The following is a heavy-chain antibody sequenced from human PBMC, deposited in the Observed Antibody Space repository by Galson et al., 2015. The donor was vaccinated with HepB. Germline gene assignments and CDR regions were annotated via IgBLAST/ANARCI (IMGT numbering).Heavy chain of an antibody. Sequence: SVKVSCKASGGTFSSYAISWVRQAPGQGLEWMGGIIPIFGTANYAQKFQGRVTITADESTSTAYMELSSLRSEDTAVYYCARGFMVRGVTHFDYWGQGTLVTVSS. J-gene: IGHJ4*02. V-gene: IGHV1-69*13. CDR3: ARGFMVRGVTHFDY. CDR2: IIPIFGTA. D-gene: IGHD3-10*01. CDR1: GGTFSSYA.